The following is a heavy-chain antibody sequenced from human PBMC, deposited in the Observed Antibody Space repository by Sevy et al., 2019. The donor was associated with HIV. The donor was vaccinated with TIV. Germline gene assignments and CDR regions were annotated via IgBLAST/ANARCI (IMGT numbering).Heavy chain of an antibody. D-gene: IGHD3-9*01. V-gene: IGHV4-39*01. J-gene: IGHJ5*02. Sequence: SETLSLTCTVSGGSISSSSYYWGWIRQPPGKGLEWIGSIYYSGSTYYNPSLKSRVTISVDTSKNQFSLKLSSVTAADTAVYYCARHFDGPSSYYDILTGYDPWFDPWCQGTLVTVSS. CDR1: GGSISSSSYY. CDR2: IYYSGST. CDR3: ARHFDGPSSYYDILTGYDPWFDP.